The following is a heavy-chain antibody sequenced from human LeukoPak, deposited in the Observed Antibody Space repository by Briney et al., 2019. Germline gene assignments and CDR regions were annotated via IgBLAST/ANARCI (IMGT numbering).Heavy chain of an antibody. CDR1: GGSISSYY. CDR3: ARTTELTPGSFYFDY. J-gene: IGHJ4*02. D-gene: IGHD1-7*01. Sequence: SETLSLTCTVSGGSISSYYWSWIRQPPGKGLEWIGYIYYSGSTNYKSSLKSRVTISVDTSKNQFSLKLSSVTAADTAVYYCARTTELTPGSFYFDYWGQGTLVTVSS. V-gene: IGHV4-59*01. CDR2: IYYSGST.